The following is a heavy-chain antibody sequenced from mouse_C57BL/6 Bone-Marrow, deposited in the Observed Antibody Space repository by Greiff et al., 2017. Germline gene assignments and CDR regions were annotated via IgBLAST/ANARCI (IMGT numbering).Heavy chain of an antibody. Sequence: QVQLQQPGAELVKPGASVKLSCKASGYTFTSYWMHWVKQRPGQGLEWIGMIHPNSGSTNYNEKFKSKATLTVDKSTSTAYMQLSSLTSEDSAVYYWATYSGNYLAWFAYWGQGTLVTVSA. V-gene: IGHV1-64*01. J-gene: IGHJ3*01. CDR2: IHPNSGST. CDR1: GYTFTSYW. CDR3: ATYSGNYLAWFAY. D-gene: IGHD2-10*01.